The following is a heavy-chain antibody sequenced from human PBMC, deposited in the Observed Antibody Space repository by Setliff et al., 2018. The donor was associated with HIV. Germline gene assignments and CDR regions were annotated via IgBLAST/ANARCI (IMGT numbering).Heavy chain of an antibody. CDR3: ARYGGNSFWFDP. J-gene: IGHJ5*02. Sequence: LSLTCTVSGGSISSGYYWGWIRQPPGTGLEWIGSFYHSTTYYNPSLKSRVTISVDTSKNQFSLKLISVTAADTAVYYCARYGGNSFWFDPWGQGTLVTVSS. D-gene: IGHD2-21*01. V-gene: IGHV4-38-2*02. CDR2: FYHSTT. CDR1: GGSISSGYY.